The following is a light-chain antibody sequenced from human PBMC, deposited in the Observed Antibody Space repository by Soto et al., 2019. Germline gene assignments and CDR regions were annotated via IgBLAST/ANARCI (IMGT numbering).Light chain of an antibody. V-gene: IGLV2-23*02. CDR2: EVS. CDR3: CSYAGRV. Sequence: QSVLTQPASVSGSPGQSITISCTGTSSDVGSYNLVSWYQQHPDKAPKLMIYEVSKRPSGVSNRFSGSKSGNTASLTISGLQAEDEADYYCCSYAGRVFGGGTKLTVL. J-gene: IGLJ2*01. CDR1: SSDVGSYNL.